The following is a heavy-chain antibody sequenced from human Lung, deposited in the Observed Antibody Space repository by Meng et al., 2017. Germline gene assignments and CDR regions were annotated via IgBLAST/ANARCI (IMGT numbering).Heavy chain of an antibody. CDR3: ARGPTTMAHDFDY. CDR1: GGSFSDYY. Sequence: QVRPPQGGAGLFKPSETLALTCGVSGGSFSDYYWSWVRQPPGKGLEWIGEINHSGSTNYNPSLESRATISVDTSQNNLSLKLSSVTAADSAVYYCARGPTTMAHDFDYWGQGTLVTVSS. CDR2: INHSGST. V-gene: IGHV4-34*01. J-gene: IGHJ4*02. D-gene: IGHD4-11*01.